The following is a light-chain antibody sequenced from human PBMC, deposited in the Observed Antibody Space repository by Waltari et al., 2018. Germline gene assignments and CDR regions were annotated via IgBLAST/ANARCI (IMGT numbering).Light chain of an antibody. J-gene: IGLJ3*02. V-gene: IGLV2-14*03. CDR2: DVS. Sequence: QSALTQPASVSGSPGQSITISCTGSNRDIGGYKYVSWYQQFPGSAPQLLIFDVSQRPAGVPVRFSGSKSGNPAALTISGLQAADEADYYCSSYTSSTTWLFGGGTKVTVL. CDR1: NRDIGGYKY. CDR3: SSYTSSTTWL.